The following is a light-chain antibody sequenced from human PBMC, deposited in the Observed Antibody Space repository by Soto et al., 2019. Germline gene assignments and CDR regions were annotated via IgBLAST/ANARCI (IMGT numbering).Light chain of an antibody. CDR3: QQYNNWPPLT. J-gene: IGKJ4*01. CDR1: QSVSSY. CDR2: GAS. V-gene: IGKV3-15*01. Sequence: EIVMTQSPATLSVSPGETATLSCRASQSVSSYLAWYQHKPGQAPRLLIYGASTMATGIPARFSGSGSGTEFTLTISSLQSEDFAVYYCQQYNNWPPLTFGGGTKVEIK.